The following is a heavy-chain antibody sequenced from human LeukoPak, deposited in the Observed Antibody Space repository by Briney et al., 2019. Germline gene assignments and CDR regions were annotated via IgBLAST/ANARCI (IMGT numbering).Heavy chain of an antibody. J-gene: IGHJ4*02. CDR3: AKDKGREGDY. CDR2: ISSDGIDK. V-gene: IGHV3-30*18. CDR1: GFPFSNYG. Sequence: LGGSLRLSCAASGFPFSNYGMHWVRQAPGKGLEWVAVISSDGIDKYYADSVKGRFTISRDNSKNTLYLQMSSLRAEDTAVYYCAKDKGREGDYWGQGNLVTVSS.